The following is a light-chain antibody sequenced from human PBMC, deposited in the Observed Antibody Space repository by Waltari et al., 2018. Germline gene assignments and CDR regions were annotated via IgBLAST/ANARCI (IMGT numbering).Light chain of an antibody. CDR3: MQALQTPWT. J-gene: IGKJ1*01. CDR2: FGS. Sequence: DIVVTQSPLSLPVTPGQTASLSCRSSQSLLATNGYNLLDWYLQKPGQSPQLLIYFGSNRASGVPDRFSGRGSGRDFTLKISRVEAEDVGVYYCMQALQTPWTFGQGTKVEIK. V-gene: IGKV2-28*01. CDR1: QSLLATNGYNL.